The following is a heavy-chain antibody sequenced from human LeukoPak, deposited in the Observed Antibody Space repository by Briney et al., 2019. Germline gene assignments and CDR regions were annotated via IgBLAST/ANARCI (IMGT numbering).Heavy chain of an antibody. J-gene: IGHJ3*02. CDR2: ISSSSSYI. Sequence: PGGSLRLSCAASGFTFSSYSMNWVRQAPGKGLEWVSSISSSSSYICYADSVKGRFTISRDNAKNSLYLQMNSLRAEDTAVYYCARVRWAATTRDAFDIWGQGTMVTVSS. V-gene: IGHV3-21*01. CDR1: GFTFSSYS. D-gene: IGHD4-23*01. CDR3: ARVRWAATTRDAFDI.